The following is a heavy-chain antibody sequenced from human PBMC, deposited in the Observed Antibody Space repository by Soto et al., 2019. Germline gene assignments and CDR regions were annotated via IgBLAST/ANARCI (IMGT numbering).Heavy chain of an antibody. D-gene: IGHD3-22*01. V-gene: IGHV3-23*01. J-gene: IGHJ6*02. CDR2: ISGSGGST. CDR1: GFTVSSNY. Sequence: GGSLRLSCAASGFTVSSNYMSWVRQAPGKGLEWVSVISGSGGSTYYADSVKGRFTISRDNSKNTLYLQMNSLRAEDTAVYYCAANRGYNYYFGMDAWGQGTTGTVSS. CDR3: AANRGYNYYFGMDA.